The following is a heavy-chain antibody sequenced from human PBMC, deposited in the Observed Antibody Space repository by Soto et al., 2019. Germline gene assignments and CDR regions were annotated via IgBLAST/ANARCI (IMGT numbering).Heavy chain of an antibody. D-gene: IGHD4-17*01. CDR3: ARDFFTVTTFMDIDY. V-gene: IGHV3-48*01. CDR1: GFTFSSYS. J-gene: IGHJ4*02. Sequence: GGSLRLSCAASGFTFSSYSMNWVRQAPGKGLEWVSYISSSSSTIYYADSVKGRFTISRDNAKNSLYLQMNSLRAEDTAVYYCARDFFTVTTFMDIDYWDQGTLVTVSS. CDR2: ISSSSSTI.